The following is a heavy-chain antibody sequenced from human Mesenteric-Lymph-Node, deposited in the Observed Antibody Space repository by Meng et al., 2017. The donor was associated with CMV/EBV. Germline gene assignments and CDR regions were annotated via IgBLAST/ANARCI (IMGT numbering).Heavy chain of an antibody. V-gene: IGHV3-9*01. D-gene: IGHD3-22*01. CDR3: AKSGGNDPNHYHNTGHYIDAFDF. CDR1: GFTFDDYA. CDR2: ITWNSGTI. Sequence: GGSLRLSCTASGFTFDDYAMHWVRQAPGKGLEWVSGITWNSGTIYYADSVRGRFSISRDNAKNSLSLQMDSLRPEDTALYHCAKSGGNDPNHYHNTGHYIDAFDFWGQGTMVTVSS. J-gene: IGHJ3*01.